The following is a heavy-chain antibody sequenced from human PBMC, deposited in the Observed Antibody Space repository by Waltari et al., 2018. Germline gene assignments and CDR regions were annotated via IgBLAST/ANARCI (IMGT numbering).Heavy chain of an antibody. CDR2: MFSGDRT. Sequence: EVQLVETGGGLTQPGGSLKLSCAASGFSVTDNYMSWFRQAPGKGLEWVSVMFSGDRTYYADAVKDRFIISRDKSTNTLYLQMNSLTVEDTALYYCARGGTVDSSWYDHWGQGTLVRVSS. J-gene: IGHJ5*02. CDR1: GFSVTDNY. CDR3: ARGGTVDSSWYDH. V-gene: IGHV3-53*02. D-gene: IGHD4-4*01.